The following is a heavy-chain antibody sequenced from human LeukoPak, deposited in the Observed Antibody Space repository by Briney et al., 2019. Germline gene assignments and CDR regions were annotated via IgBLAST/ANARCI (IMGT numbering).Heavy chain of an antibody. CDR3: ARAGERWIAVAKLDY. D-gene: IGHD6-19*01. V-gene: IGHV1-2*02. J-gene: IGHJ4*02. Sequence: ASVKVSCKASGYTFTGYYMHWVRQAPGQGLEWMGWINPNSGATNYAQKFQGRVTMTRDTSISTAYMELSRLRSDDTAVYYCARAGERWIAVAKLDYWGQGTLVTVSS. CDR2: INPNSGAT. CDR1: GYTFTGYY.